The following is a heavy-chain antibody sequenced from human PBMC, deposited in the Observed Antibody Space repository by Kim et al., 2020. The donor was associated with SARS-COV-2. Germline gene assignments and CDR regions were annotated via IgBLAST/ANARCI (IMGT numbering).Heavy chain of an antibody. V-gene: IGHV3-73*01. J-gene: IGHJ6*02. CDR1: GFTFSDSA. CDR2: IRSKANSYAT. D-gene: IGHD4-17*01. CDR3: SRHLNADSSYYYYGVDV. Sequence: GGSLRLSCAASGFTFSDSAMHWVRQASGKGLEWVGRIRSKANSYATSYAASVKGRFTISRDDSKNMAYLQMNSLKAEDTAVYYCSRHLNADSSYYYYGVDVWGQGTTVTVSS.